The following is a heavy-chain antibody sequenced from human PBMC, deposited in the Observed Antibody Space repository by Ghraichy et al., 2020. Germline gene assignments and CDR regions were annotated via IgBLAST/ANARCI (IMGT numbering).Heavy chain of an antibody. CDR2: VSWDGSDK. D-gene: IGHD4-11*01. J-gene: IGHJ4*02. CDR3: AEDSCGGNYDPPCY. CDR1: GFIFRNYA. V-gene: IGHV3-30-3*01. Sequence: GGSLRLSCAASGFIFRNYAMHWVRQAPGKGLEWVAVVSWDGSDKFYGDSVRGRFTVSRDDSKNLLFLQMNSLRPDDTAVYYCAEDSCGGNYDPPCYLGQGSLVTVSS.